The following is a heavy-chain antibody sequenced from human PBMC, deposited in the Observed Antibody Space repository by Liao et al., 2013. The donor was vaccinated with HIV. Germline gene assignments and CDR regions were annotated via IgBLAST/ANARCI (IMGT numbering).Heavy chain of an antibody. CDR1: GGSFSGYY. CDR3: ARGGITGTTNYFDA. J-gene: IGHJ5*02. Sequence: QVQLQQWGAGLLKPSETLSLTCAVYGGSFSGYYWSWIRQPPGKGLEWIGEINHSGSTNYNPSLKSRVTISVDTSKNQFSLRLSSVTAADTAVYYCARGGITGTTNYFDAWGQGTLVTVSS. V-gene: IGHV4-34*01. CDR2: INHSGST. D-gene: IGHD1-7*01.